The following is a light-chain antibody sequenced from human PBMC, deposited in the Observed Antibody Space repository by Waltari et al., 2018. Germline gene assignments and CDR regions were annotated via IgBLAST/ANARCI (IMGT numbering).Light chain of an antibody. CDR2: DVT. CDR1: SSDIGGSNS. V-gene: IGLV2-14*01. J-gene: IGLJ3*02. CDR3: SSYTSSNTWV. Sequence: HSALTQPASVSGSPGQSITISCIGTSSDIGGSNSFFWSQQHPGKAPKVMIYDVTKRPSGVSNRFSGSKSGSTASLTISGLQAEDEADYYCSSYTSSNTWVFGGGTKLTVL.